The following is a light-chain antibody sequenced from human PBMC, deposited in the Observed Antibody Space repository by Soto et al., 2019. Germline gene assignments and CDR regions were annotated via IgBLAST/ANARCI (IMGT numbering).Light chain of an antibody. CDR3: SSYTSSSTLHV. CDR1: SSDVGGYNY. CDR2: DVS. J-gene: IGLJ1*01. Sequence: QSVLTQSASVSGSPGQSITISCTGTSSDVGGYNYVSWYQQHPGKAPKLMIYDVSNRPSGVSNRFSGSKSGNTASLTISGLQAEDEADYYCSSYTSSSTLHVFGTGTKLTVL. V-gene: IGLV2-14*01.